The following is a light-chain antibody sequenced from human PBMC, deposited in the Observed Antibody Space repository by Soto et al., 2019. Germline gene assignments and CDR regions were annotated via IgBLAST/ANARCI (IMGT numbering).Light chain of an antibody. J-gene: IGLJ2*01. V-gene: IGLV2-8*01. CDR1: SSDVGGYNY. CDR2: EVS. Sequence: QSALTQPPSASGSPGQSVTISCTGTSSDVGGYNYVSWYQHHPGKAPKLMIYEVSKRPSGVPDRFSGSKSGNTASLTVSGLQADDEADYYCSSQAGSKNMVFGGGTKVTVL. CDR3: SSQAGSKNMV.